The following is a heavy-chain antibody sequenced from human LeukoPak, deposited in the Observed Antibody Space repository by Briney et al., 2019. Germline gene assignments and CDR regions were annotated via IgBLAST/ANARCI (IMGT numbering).Heavy chain of an antibody. CDR1: GGSISSSNW. Sequence: SETLSLTCAVSGGSISSSNWWSWVRQPPGKGLEWIGSLYLSRTTYYNPSLNSRVTISVDTSKNQFSLQLNSVTAADTAVYYCVRHDGRGGATMGSLDSWGQGSLVTVSS. J-gene: IGHJ4*02. CDR3: VRHDGRGGATMGSLDS. D-gene: IGHD5-12*01. CDR2: LYLSRTT. V-gene: IGHV4-39*01.